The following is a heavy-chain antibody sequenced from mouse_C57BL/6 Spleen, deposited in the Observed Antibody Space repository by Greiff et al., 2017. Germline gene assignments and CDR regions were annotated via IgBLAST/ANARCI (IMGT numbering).Heavy chain of an antibody. Sequence: EVKLLESGPGLVKPSQSLSLTCSVTGYSITSGYYWNWIRQFPGNKLEWMGYISYDGSNNYNPSLKNRISITRDTSKNQFFLKLNSVTTEDTATYYCASDGYYGYWYFDVWGTGTTVTVSS. CDR1: GYSITSGYY. J-gene: IGHJ1*03. CDR2: ISYDGSN. V-gene: IGHV3-6*01. D-gene: IGHD2-3*01. CDR3: ASDGYYGYWYFDV.